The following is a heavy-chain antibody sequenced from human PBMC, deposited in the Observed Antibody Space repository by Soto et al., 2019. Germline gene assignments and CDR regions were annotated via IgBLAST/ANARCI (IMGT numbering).Heavy chain of an antibody. CDR1: GGTFSSYA. V-gene: IGHV1-69*13. CDR3: ARDHTPNCGGDCYSVQWYFDL. D-gene: IGHD2-21*02. Sequence: SVKVSCKASGGTFSSYAISWVRQAPGQGLEWMGGIIPIFGTANYAQKFQGRVTITADESTSTAYMELSSLRSEDTAVYYCARDHTPNCGGDCYSVQWYFDLWGRGTLVTVS. J-gene: IGHJ2*01. CDR2: IIPIFGTA.